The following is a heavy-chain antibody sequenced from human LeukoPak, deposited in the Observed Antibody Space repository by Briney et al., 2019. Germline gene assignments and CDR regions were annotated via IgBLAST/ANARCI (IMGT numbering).Heavy chain of an antibody. CDR3: ARASTRDDYGDYGIRD. J-gene: IGHJ4*02. CDR2: INHSGST. Sequence: SETLSLTCAVYGGSFSGYYWSWIRQPPGKGLEWIGEINHSGSTNYNPSLKSRVTISVDTSKNQFSLKLSSVTAADTAVYYCARASTRDDYGDYGIRDWGQGTLVTVSS. D-gene: IGHD4-17*01. V-gene: IGHV4-34*01. CDR1: GGSFSGYY.